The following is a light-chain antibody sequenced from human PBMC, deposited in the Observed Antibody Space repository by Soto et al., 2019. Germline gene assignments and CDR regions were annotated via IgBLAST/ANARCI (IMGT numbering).Light chain of an antibody. CDR2: LNSDGSH. Sequence: QAVLTQSPSASASPGASVKLTCTLSSGHSSYAIAWHQQRPEKGPRYLMKLNSDGSHSKGDGIPDRFSGSSSGAERYLTISSLQSEDEADYYCQTWGTGPWVFGGGTKVTVL. CDR3: QTWGTGPWV. CDR1: SGHSSYA. V-gene: IGLV4-69*01. J-gene: IGLJ3*02.